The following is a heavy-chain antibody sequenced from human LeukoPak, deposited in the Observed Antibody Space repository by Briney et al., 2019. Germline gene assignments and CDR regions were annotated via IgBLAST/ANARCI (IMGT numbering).Heavy chain of an antibody. CDR3: ARGQAVSAGGFDL. J-gene: IGHJ2*01. V-gene: IGHV3-74*01. Sequence: GGSLRLSCAASGFIFSSYWMHWVRQAPGKGLEWVSRINSDGRSTTYADSVKGRFTISRDNAKNSLYLHMNSLRAEDTAVYYCARGQAVSAGGFDLWGRGTLVTVSS. D-gene: IGHD6-19*01. CDR2: INSDGRST. CDR1: GFIFSSYW.